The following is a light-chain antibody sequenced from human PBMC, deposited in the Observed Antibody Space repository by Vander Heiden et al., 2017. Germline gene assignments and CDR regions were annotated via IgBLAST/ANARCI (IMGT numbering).Light chain of an antibody. V-gene: IGKV3-20*01. CDR1: QSLTSGY. CDR2: GAS. J-gene: IGKJ3*01. Sequence: VVLTQSPATLSLSPGERATLSCTASQSLTSGYLAWYQQKPGQAPRLVISGASSRATGIPDRFYGSGSGTDFTLTISRLEPEDSAVYYCQHYGGSPLFTFGPGTKVDIK. CDR3: QHYGGSPLFT.